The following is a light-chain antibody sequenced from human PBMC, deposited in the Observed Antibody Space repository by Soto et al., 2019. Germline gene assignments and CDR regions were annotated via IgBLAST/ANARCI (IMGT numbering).Light chain of an antibody. CDR2: KAS. CDR3: QQYQSFPK. CDR1: QSLSSW. V-gene: IGKV1-5*03. Sequence: DIQMTQSPSTLSASVGDRVTITCRASQSLSSWLAWYQQKPGKGPKLLIYKASILQSGVPSRFSGSGSGTEFTLTINSLQPDDFATYYCQQYQSFPKFGQGTKVEIK. J-gene: IGKJ1*01.